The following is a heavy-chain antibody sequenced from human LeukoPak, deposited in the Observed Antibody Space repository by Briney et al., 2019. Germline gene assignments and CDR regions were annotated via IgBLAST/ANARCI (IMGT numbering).Heavy chain of an antibody. CDR1: GGSISSYY. V-gene: IGHV4-59*01. CDR3: ARELAAAGLKNGAFDI. D-gene: IGHD6-13*01. J-gene: IGHJ3*02. Sequence: SETLSLTCTVSGGSISSYYWSWIRQPPGKGLEWIGYLYYSGSTNYNPSLKSRVTISVDTSKNQFSLKLSSVTAADTAVYYCARELAAAGLKNGAFDIWGQGTMVTVSS. CDR2: LYYSGST.